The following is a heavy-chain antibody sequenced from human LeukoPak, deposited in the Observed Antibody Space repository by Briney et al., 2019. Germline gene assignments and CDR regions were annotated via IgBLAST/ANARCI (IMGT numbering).Heavy chain of an antibody. J-gene: IGHJ3*02. D-gene: IGHD6-19*01. V-gene: IGHV7-4-1*02. Sequence: ASVKVSCKASGYTFTGYYMHWVRQAPGQGLEWMGWINTNTGNPTYAQGFTGRFVFSLDTSVSTAYLQISSLKAEDTAVYYCARGLHPGIAVAATGNAFDIWGQGTMVTVSS. CDR3: ARGLHPGIAVAATGNAFDI. CDR1: GYTFTGYY. CDR2: INTNTGNP.